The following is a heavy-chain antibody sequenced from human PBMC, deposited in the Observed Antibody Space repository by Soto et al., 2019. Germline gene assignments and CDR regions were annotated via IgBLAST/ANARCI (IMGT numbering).Heavy chain of an antibody. Sequence: ASVNVSCKASGYTFTSYYMHWVRQAPGQGLEWMGIINPSGGSTSYAQKFQGRVTMTRDTSTSTVYMELSSLRSEDTAVYYCARERNIDNWFDPWGQGTLVTVSS. CDR2: INPSGGST. J-gene: IGHJ5*02. CDR3: ARERNIDNWFDP. V-gene: IGHV1-46*01. CDR1: GYTFTSYY.